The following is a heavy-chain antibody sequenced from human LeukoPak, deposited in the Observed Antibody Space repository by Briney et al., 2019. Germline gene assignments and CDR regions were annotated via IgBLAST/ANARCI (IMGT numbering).Heavy chain of an antibody. Sequence: SETLSLTCTVSGYSISSGYYWGWIRQPPGKGLEWIGSIYHSGSTYYNPSLKSRVTISVDTSKNQFSLKLSSVTAADTAVYYCAGNDAFDIWGQGTMVTVSS. CDR1: GYSISSGYY. CDR3: AGNDAFDI. J-gene: IGHJ3*02. CDR2: IYHSGST. V-gene: IGHV4-38-2*02.